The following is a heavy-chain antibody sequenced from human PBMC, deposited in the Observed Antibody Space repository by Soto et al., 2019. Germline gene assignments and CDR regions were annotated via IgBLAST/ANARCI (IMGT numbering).Heavy chain of an antibody. CDR3: ARGGLEYYFDY. Sequence: QVQLQESGPGLVKPSQTLSLTCTVSGASISSAGNYWNWIRRHPGKGLEWIGYIYYSGSTYYNPSLKSRVTISLDTSKNQFPLRLNSVTDADTAVYYCARGGLEYYFDYWGQGTLVTVSS. J-gene: IGHJ4*02. CDR2: IYYSGST. V-gene: IGHV4-31*03. CDR1: GASISSAGNY. D-gene: IGHD6-6*01.